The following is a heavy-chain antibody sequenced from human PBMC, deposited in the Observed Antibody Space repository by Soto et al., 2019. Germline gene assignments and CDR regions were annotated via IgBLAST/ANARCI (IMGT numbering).Heavy chain of an antibody. CDR1: GGSFSGYY. Sequence: QVQLQQWGAGPLRPLETLSLTCGVSGGSFSGYYWAWIRQCPGKGLEWIGEINDRGSINYNTSLKSRVSISVDTSKNPYSLNLRSVTAADTAVYYCARESHDILTGPPWVWYFDLWGRGTLVTVSS. V-gene: IGHV4-34*01. D-gene: IGHD3-9*01. CDR2: INDRGSI. CDR3: ARESHDILTGPPWVWYFDL. J-gene: IGHJ2*01.